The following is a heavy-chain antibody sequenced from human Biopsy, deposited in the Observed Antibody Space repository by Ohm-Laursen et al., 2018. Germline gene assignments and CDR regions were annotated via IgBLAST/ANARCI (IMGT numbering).Heavy chain of an antibody. V-gene: IGHV1-2*02. J-gene: IGHJ4*02. CDR1: SYTFTGYN. D-gene: IGHD2-8*01. CDR3: ARDPLNGHKHFDY. Sequence: VSVKVSCKASSYTFTGYNIHWMRQAPGQGLEWLGYINCKTGATNYAQKFQGTVTMTRDTSISTAYLALGSLRSADTAIYYCARDPLNGHKHFDYWGQGSLVTVSS. CDR2: INCKTGAT.